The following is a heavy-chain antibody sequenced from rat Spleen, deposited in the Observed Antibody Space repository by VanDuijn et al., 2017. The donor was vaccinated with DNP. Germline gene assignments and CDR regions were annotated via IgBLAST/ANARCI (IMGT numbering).Heavy chain of an antibody. J-gene: IGHJ4*01. CDR1: GFTFNNYW. Sequence: EVQLVESGGGLVQPGRSLKPSCVASGFTFNNYWMTWIRQAPGKGLEWVASITNTGGSTYYPDSVKGGFTISRDNAKSTLYLQMNSLRSEDTATYYCTRLPGYKGYVMDAWGQGASVTVSS. CDR2: ITNTGGST. D-gene: IGHD1-4*01. V-gene: IGHV5-31*01. CDR3: TRLPGYKGYVMDA.